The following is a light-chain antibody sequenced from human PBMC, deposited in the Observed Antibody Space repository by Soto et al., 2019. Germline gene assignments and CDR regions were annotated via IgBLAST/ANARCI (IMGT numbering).Light chain of an antibody. CDR2: KAS. V-gene: IGKV1-5*03. J-gene: IGKJ1*01. CDR3: QQSWT. CDR1: QSISSW. Sequence: DIQMTQSPSTLSASVGDRVIITCRGSQSISSWLAWYQQKPGKAPKLLIYKASSLESGVPSRFSGSGSGTEFTLTISSLQPDDFATYYCQQSWTFGQGTKVEIK.